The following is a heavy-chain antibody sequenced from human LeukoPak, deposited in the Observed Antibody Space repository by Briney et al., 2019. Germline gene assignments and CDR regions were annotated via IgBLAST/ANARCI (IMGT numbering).Heavy chain of an antibody. Sequence: PSETLSLTCTVSGGSISSYYWSWIRQPAGKGLEWIGRIYTSGSTNYNPSLRSRVTMSVDTSKNQFSLNLSSVTAADTAVYYCACEGIRDYYYYNMDVWGKGATVTISS. D-gene: IGHD1-14*01. CDR2: IYTSGST. V-gene: IGHV4-4*07. J-gene: IGHJ6*03. CDR1: GGSISSYY. CDR3: ACEGIRDYYYYNMDV.